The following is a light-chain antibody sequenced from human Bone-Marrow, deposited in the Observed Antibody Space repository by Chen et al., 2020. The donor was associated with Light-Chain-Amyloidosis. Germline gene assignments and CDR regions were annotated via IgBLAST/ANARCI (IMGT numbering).Light chain of an antibody. Sequence: FMLTHPPSASASPGQTVIISCTRSSGSIATNYVQWYQQRPGSSPTTVIYEDDQRPSGVPDRFSGSIDRSSNSASLTISGLKTEDEADYYCQSYQGSSQGVFGGGTKLTVL. V-gene: IGLV6-57*01. J-gene: IGLJ3*02. CDR2: EDD. CDR3: QSYQGSSQGV. CDR1: SGSIATNY.